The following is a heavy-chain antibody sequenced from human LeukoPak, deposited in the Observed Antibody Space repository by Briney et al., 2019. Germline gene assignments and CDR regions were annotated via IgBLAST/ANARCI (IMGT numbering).Heavy chain of an antibody. Sequence: SETLSLTCTVSSGSMSSTGYYWGWIRQPPGKGLEWIGSIYYSGITYYNPSLRSRVTISVDTSKNQVSLQLNSVTPEDTAVYYCAREYCSGGTCSPNDPFDSWGQGTLVTVSS. CDR3: AREYCSGGTCSPNDPFDS. D-gene: IGHD2-15*01. CDR2: IYYSGIT. CDR1: SGSMSSTGYY. V-gene: IGHV4-39*01. J-gene: IGHJ5*01.